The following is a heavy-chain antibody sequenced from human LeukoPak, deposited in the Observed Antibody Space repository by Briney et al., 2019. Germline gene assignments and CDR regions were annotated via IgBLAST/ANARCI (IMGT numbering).Heavy chain of an antibody. D-gene: IGHD3-3*01. CDR2: ISAYNGNT. CDR1: GYTFTSYG. CDR3: ARDSSGGPPPPRITIFPHYYYYGMDV. J-gene: IGHJ6*02. V-gene: IGHV1-18*01. Sequence: ASVKVSCKASGYTFTSYGISWVRQAPGQGLEWMGWISAYNGNTNYAQKLQGRVTMTTDTSTSTAYMELRSLRSDDTAVYYCARDSSGGPPPPRITIFPHYYYYGMDVWGQGTTVTVSS.